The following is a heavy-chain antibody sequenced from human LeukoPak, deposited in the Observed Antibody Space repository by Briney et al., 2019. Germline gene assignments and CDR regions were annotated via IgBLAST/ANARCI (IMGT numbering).Heavy chain of an antibody. CDR2: ISSSSSYI. Sequence: GGSLRLSCAASGFTFSSYSMNWVRQAPGKGLEWVSSISSSSSYIYYADSVKGRFTISRDNAKNSLYLQMNSLRAEDTAVFYCARANGSGKRPYFDYWGQGTLVTVSS. CDR1: GFTFSSYS. J-gene: IGHJ4*02. CDR3: ARANGSGKRPYFDY. D-gene: IGHD3-10*01. V-gene: IGHV3-21*01.